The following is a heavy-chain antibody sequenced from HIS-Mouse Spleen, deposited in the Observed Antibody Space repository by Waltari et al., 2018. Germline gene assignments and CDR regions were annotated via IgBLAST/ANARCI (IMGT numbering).Heavy chain of an antibody. CDR3: ARDSWAYAIEYFQH. V-gene: IGHV4-39*07. J-gene: IGHJ1*01. CDR1: GGSISSSSYY. D-gene: IGHD2-8*01. Sequence: QLQLQESGPGLVKPSETLSLTCTVSGGSISSSSYYWGWIRRPPGKGLEWIGGIYHSGSTCYNPSIKSRATISVDTSKSQFSLKLSSVTAADTAVYYCARDSWAYAIEYFQHWGQGTLVTVSS. CDR2: IYHSGST.